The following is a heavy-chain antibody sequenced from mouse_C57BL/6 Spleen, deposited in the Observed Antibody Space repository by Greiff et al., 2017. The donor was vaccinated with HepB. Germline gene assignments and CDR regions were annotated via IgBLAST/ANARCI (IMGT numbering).Heavy chain of an antibody. Sequence: EVQLQQSGPELVKPGASVKISCKASGYTFTDYYMNWVKQSHGKSLEWIGDINPNNGGISYYQKFKGKATLTVDKSSSPVYMELRSLTSEDSAVYYCASEGSNYPFAYWGQGTLVTVSA. D-gene: IGHD2-5*01. V-gene: IGHV1-26*01. CDR3: ASEGSNYPFAY. CDR1: GYTFTDYY. CDR2: INPNNGGI. J-gene: IGHJ3*01.